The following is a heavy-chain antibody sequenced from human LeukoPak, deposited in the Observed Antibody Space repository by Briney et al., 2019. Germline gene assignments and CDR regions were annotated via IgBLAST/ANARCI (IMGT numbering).Heavy chain of an antibody. CDR1: GYTFTSYY. V-gene: IGHV1-46*01. D-gene: IGHD3-10*01. CDR2: INPSGGST. Sequence: GASVKVSCKASGYTFTSYYMHWVRQAPGQGLEWMGLINPSGGSTSYAQKFQGRVTMTTDTSTSTAYMELRSLRSDDTAVYYCASHAYYYGSGSYHGYYFDYWGQGTLVTVSS. CDR3: ASHAYYYGSGSYHGYYFDY. J-gene: IGHJ4*02.